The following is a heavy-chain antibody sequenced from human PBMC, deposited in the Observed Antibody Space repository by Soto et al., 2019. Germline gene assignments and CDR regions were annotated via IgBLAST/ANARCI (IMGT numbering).Heavy chain of an antibody. CDR2: ISGSGGST. CDR3: AKARNWNFRCSGY. J-gene: IGHJ1*01. D-gene: IGHD1-7*01. Sequence: PGGSLRLSCAASGFTFRSYAMSWVRQAPGKWLEWVSAISGSGGSTYYGDSVKGRCAISRDNSRNTLYLLMNSLTAEDTAVYYCAKARNWNFRCSGYSGQGTLATVS. V-gene: IGHV3-23*01. CDR1: GFTFRSYA.